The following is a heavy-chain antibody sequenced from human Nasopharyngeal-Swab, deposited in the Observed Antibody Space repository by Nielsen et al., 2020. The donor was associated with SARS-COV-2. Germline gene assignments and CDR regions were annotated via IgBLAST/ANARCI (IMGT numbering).Heavy chain of an antibody. D-gene: IGHD1-26*01. CDR2: ISGDGGST. J-gene: IGHJ6*03. CDR1: GFTFGDYA. V-gene: IGHV3-43*02. Sequence: GGSLRLSCAASGFTFGDYAMHWVRQAPGKGLEWVSLISGDGGSTYYADSVKGRFTISRDNSKNSLYLQMNSLRTEDTALYYCAKDLKGATTDYYYYYYMDVWGKGTTVTVSS. CDR3: AKDLKGATTDYYYYYYMDV.